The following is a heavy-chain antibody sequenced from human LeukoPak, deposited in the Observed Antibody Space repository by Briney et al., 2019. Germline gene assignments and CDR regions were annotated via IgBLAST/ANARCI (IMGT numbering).Heavy chain of an antibody. Sequence: GGSLRLSCVASGITLSDYGMSWARQAPGKGLEWISYITTNSVMFYADSVEGRFAIPRDNDQNSVYLQMSVLRDDDTAVYYCTRGRYQFLGPNDSWGQGALVTVSS. J-gene: IGHJ5*01. V-gene: IGHV3-48*02. D-gene: IGHD2-2*01. CDR3: TRGRYQFLGPNDS. CDR1: GITLSDYG. CDR2: ITTNSVM.